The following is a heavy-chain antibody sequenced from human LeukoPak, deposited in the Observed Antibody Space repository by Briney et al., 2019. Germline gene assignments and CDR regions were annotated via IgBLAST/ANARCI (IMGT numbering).Heavy chain of an antibody. V-gene: IGHV3-33*01. J-gene: IGHJ6*02. Sequence: PGRSLRLSCAASRFTFSNCGMHWVRQAPGKGLEWVAVIWYDGSNKYYADFVRGRFTISRDNSKNTLYLQMNSLRAEDTAVYYCARDRYGDHDYYYGMDVWGQGTTVTVSS. D-gene: IGHD4-17*01. CDR2: IWYDGSNK. CDR3: ARDRYGDHDYYYGMDV. CDR1: RFTFSNCG.